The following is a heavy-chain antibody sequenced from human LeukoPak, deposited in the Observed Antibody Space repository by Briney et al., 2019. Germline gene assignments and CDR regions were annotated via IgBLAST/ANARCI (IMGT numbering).Heavy chain of an antibody. CDR3: ARSSSWYTYPEYFQH. Sequence: SETLSLTCTVSGGSISSYYWSWIRQPPGKRLEWIGYIYYSGSTNYNPSLKSRVTISVDTSKNQFSLKLSSVTAADTAVYYCARSSSWYTYPEYFQHWGQGTLVTVSS. J-gene: IGHJ1*01. V-gene: IGHV4-59*01. CDR1: GGSISSYY. CDR2: IYYSGST. D-gene: IGHD6-13*01.